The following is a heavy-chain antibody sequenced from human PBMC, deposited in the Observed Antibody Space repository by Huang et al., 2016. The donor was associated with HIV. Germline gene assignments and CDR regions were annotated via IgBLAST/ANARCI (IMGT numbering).Heavy chain of an antibody. CDR2: ISPVDSDP. CDR3: ARLIGSPSFYYGLDV. CDR1: GDWFRSNW. J-gene: IGHJ6*02. D-gene: IGHD3-10*01. Sequence: EVQLVQSGAEVKKPGESLKISCKGSGDWFRSNWIGWVRQMPGKGLEWIGIISPVDSDPRDSPAFQGQVTISADKSINTAYRQWSSLKASETAMYYCARLIGSPSFYYGLDVWGQGTTVTVSS. V-gene: IGHV5-51*01.